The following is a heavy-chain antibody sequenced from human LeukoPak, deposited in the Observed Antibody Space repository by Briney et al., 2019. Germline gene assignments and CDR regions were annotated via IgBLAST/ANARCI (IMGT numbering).Heavy chain of an antibody. D-gene: IGHD5-12*01. V-gene: IGHV1-18*01. Sequence: ASVKVSCKASGYTFTSYGISWVRQAPGQGLEWMGWISAYNGNTNYAQKLQGRVTMTTDTSTSTAYMELRSLRSDDTAVYYCARDTGSGYGPQFQDYWGQGTLVTVSS. CDR2: ISAYNGNT. CDR3: ARDTGSGYGPQFQDY. J-gene: IGHJ4*02. CDR1: GYTFTSYG.